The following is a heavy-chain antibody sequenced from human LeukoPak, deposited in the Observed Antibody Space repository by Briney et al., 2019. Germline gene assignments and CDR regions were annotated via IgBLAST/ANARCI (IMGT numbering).Heavy chain of an antibody. CDR1: GGSISSYY. J-gene: IGHJ4*02. CDR3: ARDLGFWSGPDY. D-gene: IGHD3-3*01. CDR2: IYSSGST. V-gene: IGHV4-4*07. Sequence: SETLSLTCTVSGGSISSYYWSWIRQPAGTGLQWIGRIYSSGSTNYSPSLKSRVTMSVDTSKNQFSLRLTSVTAADTAVYYCARDLGFWSGPDYWGQGTLVTVPS.